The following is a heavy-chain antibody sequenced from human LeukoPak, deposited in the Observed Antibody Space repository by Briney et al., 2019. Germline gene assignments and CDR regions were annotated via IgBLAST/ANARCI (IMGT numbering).Heavy chain of an antibody. CDR2: INHSGST. D-gene: IGHD6-19*01. V-gene: IGHV4-34*01. J-gene: IGHJ4*02. CDR1: GGSFSGYY. Sequence: SETLSLTCAVYGGSFSGYYWSWIRQPPGKGLEWIGEINHSGSTNYNPSLKSRVTISVDTSKNQFSLKLSSVTAADTAVYYCATIAVAGTGIDYWGQGTLVTVSS. CDR3: ATIAVAGTGIDY.